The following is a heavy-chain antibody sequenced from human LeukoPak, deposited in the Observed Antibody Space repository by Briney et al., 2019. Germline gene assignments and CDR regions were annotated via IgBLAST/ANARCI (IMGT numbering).Heavy chain of an antibody. J-gene: IGHJ3*02. CDR1: GFTFSSYS. Sequence: GSLRLSCAASGFTFSSYSMNWVRQAPGKGLEWVSVIYSGGSTYYADSVKGRFTISRDNSKNTLYLQMNSLRAEDTAVYYCARDPGHGELYDAFDIWGQGTMVTVSS. CDR3: ARDPGHGELYDAFDI. D-gene: IGHD1-26*01. V-gene: IGHV3-53*01. CDR2: IYSGGST.